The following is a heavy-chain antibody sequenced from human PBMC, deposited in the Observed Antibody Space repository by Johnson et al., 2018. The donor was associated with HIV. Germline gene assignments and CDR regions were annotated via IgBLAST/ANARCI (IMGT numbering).Heavy chain of an antibody. J-gene: IGHJ3*02. V-gene: IGHV3-30*02. CDR3: ATDVYGAREWRPAFDI. D-gene: IGHD4-17*01. CDR2: IRYDGSNK. CDR1: GFTFSSYG. Sequence: QVLLVESGGGVVQPGGSLRLSCAASGFTFSSYGMHWVRQAPGKGLEWVAFIRYDGSNKYYADSVKGRFTISRDNSKNTLYLQMNSLRAEDTALYYCATDVYGAREWRPAFDIWGQGTMVTVSS.